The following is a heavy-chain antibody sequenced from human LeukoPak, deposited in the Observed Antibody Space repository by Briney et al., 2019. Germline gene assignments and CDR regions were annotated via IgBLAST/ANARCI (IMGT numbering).Heavy chain of an antibody. Sequence: PSETLSLTCTVSGGSISSYYWSWIRQPPGKGLEWIGYIYYSGSTNYNPSLKSRVIISVDTSKNQFSLKLSSVTAADTAVYYCARGSYDYVWGSYRYRFDYWGQGTLVTVSS. CDR2: IYYSGST. CDR1: GGSISSYY. D-gene: IGHD3-16*02. J-gene: IGHJ4*02. CDR3: ARGSYDYVWGSYRYRFDY. V-gene: IGHV4-59*08.